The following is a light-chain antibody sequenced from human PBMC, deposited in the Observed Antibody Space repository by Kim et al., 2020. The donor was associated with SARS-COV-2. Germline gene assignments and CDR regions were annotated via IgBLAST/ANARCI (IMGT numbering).Light chain of an antibody. V-gene: IGLV3-9*01. Sequence: SYELTQPLSVSVALGQTARITCGGNNIGSKSVHWYQQKPGQAPVLVIYRESYRPSGIPERFSGSNSGNTATLTISRAQAGDEADYYCQVWDSSSYVVFGGGTQLTVL. CDR3: QVWDSSSYVV. CDR2: RES. J-gene: IGLJ2*01. CDR1: NIGSKS.